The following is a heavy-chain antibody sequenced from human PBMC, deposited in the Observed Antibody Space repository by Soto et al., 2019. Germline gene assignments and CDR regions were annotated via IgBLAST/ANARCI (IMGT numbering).Heavy chain of an antibody. CDR1: GFTFSSYA. D-gene: IGHD3-3*01. CDR2: ISGSGGST. Sequence: PGGSLRLSCAASGFTFSSYAMSWVRQAPGKGLEWVSAISGSGGSTYYADSVKGRFTISRDNSKNTLYLQMNSLRAEDTAVYYCAKDQGSYYDFADYYYGMDVWGQGTTVTVSS. V-gene: IGHV3-23*01. J-gene: IGHJ6*02. CDR3: AKDQGSYYDFADYYYGMDV.